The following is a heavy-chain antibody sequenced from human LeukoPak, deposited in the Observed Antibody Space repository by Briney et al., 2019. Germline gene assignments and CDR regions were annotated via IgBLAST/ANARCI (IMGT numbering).Heavy chain of an antibody. J-gene: IGHJ4*02. CDR3: ARGTVANDY. D-gene: IGHD5-12*01. CDR2: INHSGST. V-gene: IGHV4-34*01. CDR1: GGSFSGYY. Sequence: PSETLSLTCAVYGGSFSGYYWSWIRQPPGKGLEWIGEINHSGSTSYNPSLKSRVTISVDTSKNLFSLKLSSVTAADTAVYYCARGTVANDYWGQGTLVTVSS.